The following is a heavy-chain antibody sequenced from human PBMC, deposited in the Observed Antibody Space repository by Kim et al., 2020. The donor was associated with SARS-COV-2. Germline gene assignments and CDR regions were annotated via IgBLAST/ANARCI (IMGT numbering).Heavy chain of an antibody. J-gene: IGHJ4*02. D-gene: IGHD6-13*01. CDR1: GGSISSSSYY. CDR3: ARHVYLWGSSSWHNNRGYYFDY. CDR2: IYYSGST. V-gene: IGHV4-39*01. Sequence: SETLSLTCTVSGGSISSSSYYWGWIRQPPGKGLEWIGSIYYSGSTYYNPSLKSRVTISVDTSKNQFSLKLSSVTAADTAVYYCARHVYLWGSSSWHNNRGYYFDYWGQGTLVTVSS.